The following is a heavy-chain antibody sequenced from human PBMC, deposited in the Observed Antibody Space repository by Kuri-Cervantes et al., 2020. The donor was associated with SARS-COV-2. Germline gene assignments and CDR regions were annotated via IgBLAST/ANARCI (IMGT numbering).Heavy chain of an antibody. J-gene: IGHJ6*02. D-gene: IGHD2-15*01. V-gene: IGHV3-74*01. Sequence: GESLKISCAASGFTFSSYWMHWVRQAPGKGLVWVSRINSDGSSTSYADSVKGRFTISRDNAKNTLYLQMNSLRADDTAVYYCARDWTLGYCSGGSCDYYYYGMDVCGQGTTVTVSS. CDR1: GFTFSSYW. CDR2: INSDGSST. CDR3: ARDWTLGYCSGGSCDYYYYGMDV.